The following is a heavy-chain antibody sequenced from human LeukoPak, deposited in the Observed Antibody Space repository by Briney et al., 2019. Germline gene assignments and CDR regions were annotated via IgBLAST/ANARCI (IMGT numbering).Heavy chain of an antibody. J-gene: IGHJ4*02. CDR3: AKGRNDFWSGYSN. CDR2: ISGSGGST. D-gene: IGHD3-3*01. V-gene: IGHV3-23*01. Sequence: GGSLRLSCAASGFTFSSFWMTWVRQAPGKGLEWVSAISGSGGSTYYADSVKGRFTISRDNSKNTLYLQMNSLRAEDTAVYYCAKGRNDFWSGYSNWGQGTLVTVSS. CDR1: GFTFSSFW.